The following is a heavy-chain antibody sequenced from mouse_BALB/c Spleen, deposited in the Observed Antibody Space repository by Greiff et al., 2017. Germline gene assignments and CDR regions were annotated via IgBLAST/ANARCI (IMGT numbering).Heavy chain of an antibody. D-gene: IGHD2-2*01. CDR3: ARVWLRGAMDY. CDR2: ISYDGSN. CDR1: GYSITSGYY. Sequence: EVQLVESGPGLVKPSQSLSLTCSVTGYSITSGYYWNWIRQFPGNKLEWMGYISYDGSNNYNPSLKNRISITRDTSKNQFFLKLNSVTTEDTAKYYCARVWLRGAMDYWGQGTSVTVSS. V-gene: IGHV3-6*02. J-gene: IGHJ4*01.